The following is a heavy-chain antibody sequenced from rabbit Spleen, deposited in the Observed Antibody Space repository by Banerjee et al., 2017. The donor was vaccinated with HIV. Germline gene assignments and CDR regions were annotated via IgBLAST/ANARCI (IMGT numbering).Heavy chain of an antibody. CDR1: GVSFSGNSY. CDR2: IDAGSSGFT. J-gene: IGHJ6*01. CDR3: ARDTASSFSSYGMDL. V-gene: IGHV1S40*01. D-gene: IGHD8-1*01. Sequence: LEESGGDLVKPGASLTLTCIASGVSFSGNSYMCWVRQAPGKGLEWIACIDAGSSGFTYFANWAKGRFTISKTSSTTVTLQMTSLTAADTATYFCARDTASSFSSYGMDLWGPGTLVTVS.